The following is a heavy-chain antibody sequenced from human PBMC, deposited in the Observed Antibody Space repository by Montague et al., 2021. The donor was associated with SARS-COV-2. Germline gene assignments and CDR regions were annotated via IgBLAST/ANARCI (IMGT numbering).Heavy chain of an antibody. CDR2: ISSSSSYI. CDR1: GFTFSSYS. J-gene: IGHJ4*02. D-gene: IGHD6-19*01. Sequence: SLRLSCAASGFTFSSYSMNWVRQAPGKGLEWVSSISSSSSYIYYADSVKGRFTISRDNAKNSLYLQMNSLRAEDTAVYYCARDRDSSGWFDDWGQGTLVTVSS. CDR3: ARDRDSSGWFDD. V-gene: IGHV3-21*01.